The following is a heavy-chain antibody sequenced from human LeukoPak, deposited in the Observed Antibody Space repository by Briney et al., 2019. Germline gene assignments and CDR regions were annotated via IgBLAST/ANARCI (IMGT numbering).Heavy chain of an antibody. V-gene: IGHV4-34*01. Sequence: SETLSLTCAVYGGSFSGYYWSWIRQPPGKGLEWIGEINHSGSTNYNPSLKSRVTISVDTSKNQFSLKLSSVTAADTAVYYCASDYDSSGYWGQGTLVTVSS. CDR1: GGSFSGYY. J-gene: IGHJ4*02. D-gene: IGHD3-22*01. CDR3: ASDYDSSGY. CDR2: INHSGST.